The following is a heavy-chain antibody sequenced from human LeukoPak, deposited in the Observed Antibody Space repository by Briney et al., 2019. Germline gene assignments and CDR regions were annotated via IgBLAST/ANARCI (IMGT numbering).Heavy chain of an antibody. D-gene: IGHD1-26*01. CDR1: GFTFSSYA. CDR3: AKDWSGSYLTRFFDS. Sequence: GGSLRLSCAASGFTFSSYAMHWVRQAPGKGLEWVAVISYDGSNKYYADSVKGRFTISRDNYKNTLYLQMNSLRAEDTAVYYCAKDWSGSYLTRFFDSWGQGTLVTVSS. J-gene: IGHJ4*02. CDR2: ISYDGSNK. V-gene: IGHV3-30*04.